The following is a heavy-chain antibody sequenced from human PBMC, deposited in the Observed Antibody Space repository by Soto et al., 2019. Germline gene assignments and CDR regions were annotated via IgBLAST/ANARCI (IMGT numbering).Heavy chain of an antibody. CDR1: GGTFSSYA. J-gene: IGHJ3*02. V-gene: IGHV1-69*01. CDR2: IIPIFGTA. CDR3: ASAAYCGGDCYFAFDI. Sequence: QVQLVQSGAVVKKPGSSVKVSCKASGGTFSSYAISWVRQAPGQGLEWMGGIIPIFGTANYAQKFQGRVTITADESTSTAYMELSSLRSEDTAVYYCASAAYCGGDCYFAFDIWGQGTMVTVSS. D-gene: IGHD2-21*02.